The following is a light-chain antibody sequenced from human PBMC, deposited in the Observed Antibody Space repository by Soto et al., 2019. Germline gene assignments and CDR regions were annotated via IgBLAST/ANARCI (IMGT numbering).Light chain of an antibody. CDR3: VLFMGSGISV. Sequence: QTVVTQEPSFSVSPGGTVTLTCGLSSGSVSAGYYPSWYQQTPGQAPRTLIYNTNTRASGVPDRLSGSILGNKAALTITGAQADDESDYYCVLFMGSGISVFGGGTKLTVL. J-gene: IGLJ3*02. CDR1: SGSVSAGYY. CDR2: NTN. V-gene: IGLV8-61*01.